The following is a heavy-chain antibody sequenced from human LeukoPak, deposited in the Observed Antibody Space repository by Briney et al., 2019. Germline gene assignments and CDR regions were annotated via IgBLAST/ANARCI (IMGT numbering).Heavy chain of an antibody. V-gene: IGHV4-61*01. CDR2: SYYSGST. CDR3: ARDQRVYDSSGYRWYFDL. Sequence: PSGTLSLTCTVSGGSVSSGSYYWSWIRQPPGKGLEWIGYSYYSGSTNYNPSLKSRVTISVDTSKNQFSLKLSSVTAADTAVYYCARDQRVYDSSGYRWYFDLWGRGTLVTVSS. CDR1: GGSVSSGSYY. D-gene: IGHD3-22*01. J-gene: IGHJ2*01.